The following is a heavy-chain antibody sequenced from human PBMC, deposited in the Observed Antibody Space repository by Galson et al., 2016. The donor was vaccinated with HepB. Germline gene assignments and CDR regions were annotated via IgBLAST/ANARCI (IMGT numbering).Heavy chain of an antibody. D-gene: IGHD3-22*01. CDR3: VRERWAMIRGHFYY. CDR1: GFTFSDFG. V-gene: IGHV3-33*01. CDR2: IWYDGTGR. J-gene: IGHJ4*02. Sequence: SLRLSCAVSGFTFSDFGMHWVRQPPGKGLEWVAVIWYDGTGRSYVDSVRDRFTISRDNSKNTLYLQMNSLRVEDTAVYYCVRERWAMIRGHFYYWGRGTLVTVSS.